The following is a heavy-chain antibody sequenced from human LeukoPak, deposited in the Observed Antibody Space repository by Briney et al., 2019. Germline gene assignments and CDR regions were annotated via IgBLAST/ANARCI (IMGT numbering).Heavy chain of an antibody. CDR2: IKSKTDGGTT. D-gene: IGHD2-15*01. V-gene: IGHV3-15*01. J-gene: IGHJ4*02. CDR1: GSTFSNAW. CDR3: TTVDRDIVVVVAAIDY. Sequence: PGGSLRLSCAASGSTFSNAWMSWVRQAPGKGLEWVGRIKSKTDGGTTDYAAPVKGRFTISRDDSKNTLYLQMNSLKTEDTAVYYCTTVDRDIVVVVAAIDYWGQGTLVTVSS.